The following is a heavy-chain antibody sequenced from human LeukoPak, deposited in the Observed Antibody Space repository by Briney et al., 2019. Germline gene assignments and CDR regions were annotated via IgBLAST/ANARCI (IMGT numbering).Heavy chain of an antibody. CDR1: GGSISSGDYY. CDR2: IYYSGST. Sequence: PSQTLSLTCTVSGGSISSGDYYWSWLRQPPGKGLEWIGYIYYSGSTYYNPSLKSRVTISVDTSKNQFSLKLSSVTAADTAVYYCARDLGVLLWFGELTNWFDPWGQGTLVTVSS. V-gene: IGHV4-30-4*01. D-gene: IGHD3-10*01. J-gene: IGHJ5*02. CDR3: ARDLGVLLWFGELTNWFDP.